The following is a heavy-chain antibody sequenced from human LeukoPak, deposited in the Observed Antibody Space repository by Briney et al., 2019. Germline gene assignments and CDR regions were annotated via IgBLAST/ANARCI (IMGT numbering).Heavy chain of an antibody. D-gene: IGHD3-10*01. Sequence: PGGSLRLSCAASGFTFSSYGMHWVRQATGKGLEWVSVIGTAGDTYYPGSVKGRFTISRENAKKSLYLQMNSLRAGDTAVYYCAMYGSGRIYWGQGILVTVSS. CDR3: AMYGSGRIY. J-gene: IGHJ4*02. CDR2: IGTAGDT. V-gene: IGHV3-13*01. CDR1: GFTFSSYG.